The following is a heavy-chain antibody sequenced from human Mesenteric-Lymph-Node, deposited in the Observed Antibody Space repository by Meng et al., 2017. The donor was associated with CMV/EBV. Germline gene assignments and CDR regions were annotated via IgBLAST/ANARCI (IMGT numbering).Heavy chain of an antibody. V-gene: IGHV3-30-3*01. CDR3: ARAGKYCSSTSCISAPAFDI. CDR1: GFTFSRSA. J-gene: IGHJ3*02. D-gene: IGHD2-2*01. Sequence: GGSLRLSCSASGFTFSRSALHWVRQAPGKGLEWVAVISFDGSNKYYADSVKGRSTISRDNSKNTLYLQMNSPRPEDTAVYYCARAGKYCSSTSCISAPAFDIWGQGTMVTVSS. CDR2: ISFDGSNK.